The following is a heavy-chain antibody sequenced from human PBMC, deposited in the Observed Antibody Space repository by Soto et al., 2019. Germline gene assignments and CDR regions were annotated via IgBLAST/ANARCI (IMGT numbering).Heavy chain of an antibody. CDR1: GFTCSTDS. CDR2: ISTSGATR. D-gene: IGHD6-19*01. CDR3: ARFFGSGFDY. V-gene: IGHV3-48*02. J-gene: IGHJ4*02. Sequence: EVQLVESGGGLVQPGGSLRLSCVASGFTCSTDSMNWVRQDPGKGLEWVAHISTSGATRYYADSVKGRFTISKDNAKTSLYLQMDSLRNEDTAVYYCARFFGSGFDYWGQGTLVTVSS.